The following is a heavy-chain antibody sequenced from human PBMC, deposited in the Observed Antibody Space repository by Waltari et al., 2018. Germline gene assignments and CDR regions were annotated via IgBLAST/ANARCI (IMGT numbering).Heavy chain of an antibody. V-gene: IGHV1-69*05. CDR1: GGTFSSYA. CDR2: ISHIFGTA. J-gene: IGHJ4*02. D-gene: IGHD6-19*01. Sequence: QVQLVQSGAEVKKPGSSVKVSCKASGGTFSSYAISWVRQAPGQGLEWMGGISHIFGTANYEQKFQGRVTITTDESTSTAYMELSSLRSEDTAVYYCARDRGSGWLDYWGQGTLVTVSS. CDR3: ARDRGSGWLDY.